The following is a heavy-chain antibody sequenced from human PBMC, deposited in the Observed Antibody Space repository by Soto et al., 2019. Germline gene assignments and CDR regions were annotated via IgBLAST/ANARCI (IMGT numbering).Heavy chain of an antibody. D-gene: IGHD6-19*01. Sequence: GGSLRLSCAASGFTFSSYAMHWVRQAPGKGLEWVAVISYDGSNKYYADSVKGRFTISRDNSKNTLYLQMNSLRAEDTAVYYCARQGIAVAGTRYYFDYWGQGTLVTVSS. V-gene: IGHV3-30-3*01. CDR1: GFTFSSYA. CDR3: ARQGIAVAGTRYYFDY. J-gene: IGHJ4*02. CDR2: ISYDGSNK.